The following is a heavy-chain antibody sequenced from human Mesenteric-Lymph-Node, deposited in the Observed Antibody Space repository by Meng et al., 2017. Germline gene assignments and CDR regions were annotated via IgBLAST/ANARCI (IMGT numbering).Heavy chain of an antibody. Sequence: ASVKVSCKASGYTFTGYYMHWVRQAPGQGLEWMGWINPNSGGTNYAQKFQGRVTMTRDTSISTAYMELSRLRSDDTAVYYCARADIVVVPAAIEPYYYYGMDVWGQGTTVTVSS. CDR3: ARADIVVVPAAIEPYYYYGMDV. J-gene: IGHJ6*02. CDR2: INPNSGGT. V-gene: IGHV1-2*02. CDR1: GYTFTGYY. D-gene: IGHD2-2*01.